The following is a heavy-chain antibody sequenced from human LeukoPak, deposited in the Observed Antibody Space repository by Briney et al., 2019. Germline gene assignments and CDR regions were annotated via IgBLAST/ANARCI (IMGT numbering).Heavy chain of an antibody. CDR1: GFTFGDYA. CDR3: TRERGMYYYGSGSVNY. D-gene: IGHD3-10*01. Sequence: GGSLRLSCTASGFTFGDYAMSWFRQAPGKGLEWVGFIRSKAYSGTTEYAASVKGRFTISRDDSKSIAYLQMNSLKTEDTAVYYCTRERGMYYYGSGSVNYWGQGTLVTVSS. CDR2: IRSKAYSGTT. V-gene: IGHV3-49*03. J-gene: IGHJ4*02.